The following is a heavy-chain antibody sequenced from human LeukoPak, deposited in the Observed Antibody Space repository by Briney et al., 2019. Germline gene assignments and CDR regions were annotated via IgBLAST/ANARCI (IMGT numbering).Heavy chain of an antibody. D-gene: IGHD3-10*01. CDR2: IRYDGSNK. Sequence: GGSLRLSCAASGFTFSSSDMHWVRQAPGKGLEWVAFIRYDGSNKYYADSVKGRFTISRDNSKNTLYLQMNSLRAEDTAVYYCAKNRITMVRGVIDVDYWGQGTLVTVSS. CDR1: GFTFSSSD. CDR3: AKNRITMVRGVIDVDY. J-gene: IGHJ4*02. V-gene: IGHV3-30*02.